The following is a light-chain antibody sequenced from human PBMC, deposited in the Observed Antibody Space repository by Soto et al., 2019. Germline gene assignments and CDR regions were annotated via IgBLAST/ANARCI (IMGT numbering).Light chain of an antibody. CDR3: QQYSIWRT. CDR2: GAS. J-gene: IGKJ1*01. V-gene: IGKV3-15*01. CDR1: ESVSTN. Sequence: EIEMTQSNPTLSVAPGERVPVSCRASESVSTNLAWYQQKAGQAPRLLIYGASTRATGIPARFSGSGSGTEFTLTISSLQSEDFAVYYCQQYSIWRTFGQGTKVDIK.